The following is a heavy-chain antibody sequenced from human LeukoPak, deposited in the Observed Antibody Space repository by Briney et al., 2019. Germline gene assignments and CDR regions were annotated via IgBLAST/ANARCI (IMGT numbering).Heavy chain of an antibody. J-gene: IGHJ6*03. Sequence: GGSLRLSCAASGFTFSDYYMSWIRQAPGKGLEWVSYISSSGGTIYYADSVRGRFTISRDNAKNSLYLQMNSLRAEDTAVYYCARAGQLVGYYYYMDVWGKGTTVTVSS. D-gene: IGHD6-6*01. V-gene: IGHV3-11*01. CDR3: ARAGQLVGYYYYMDV. CDR1: GFTFSDYY. CDR2: ISSSGGTI.